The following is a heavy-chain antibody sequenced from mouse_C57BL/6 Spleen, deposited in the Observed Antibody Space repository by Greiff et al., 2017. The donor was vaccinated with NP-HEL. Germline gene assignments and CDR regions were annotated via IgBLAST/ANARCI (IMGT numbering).Heavy chain of an antibody. V-gene: IGHV5-9*01. CDR1: GFTFSSYT. D-gene: IGHD2-3*01. CDR3: ERIYDGYDY. J-gene: IGHJ2*01. Sequence: EVQRVESGGGLVKPGGSLKLSCAASGFTFSSYTMSWVRQTPEKRLEWVATISGGGGNTYYPDSVKGRFTISRDNAKNTRYLQMSSLRSEDTALYYCERIYDGYDYWGQGTTLTVSS. CDR2: ISGGGGNT.